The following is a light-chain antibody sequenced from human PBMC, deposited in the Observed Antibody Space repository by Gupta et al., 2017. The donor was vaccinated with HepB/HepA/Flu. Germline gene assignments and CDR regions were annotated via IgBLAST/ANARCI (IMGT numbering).Light chain of an antibody. J-gene: IGLJ2*01. Sequence: QSALPPPSSVSGSPGPSITIPCTGTSTDVGGDKYVSWYQQHPGEAPKLMTYDVSERPSGVSNRFSGSKSGNTASLTISGRQHEDEADYYGSSDTRSSTLVFGGGTKLTVL. CDR2: DVS. CDR1: STDVGGDKY. CDR3: SSDTRSSTLV. V-gene: IGLV2-14*03.